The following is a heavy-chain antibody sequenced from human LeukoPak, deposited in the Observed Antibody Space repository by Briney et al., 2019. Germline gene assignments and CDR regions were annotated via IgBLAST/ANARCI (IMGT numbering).Heavy chain of an antibody. CDR2: ISYDGSNK. CDR3: AKESQWLVLEYFQH. V-gene: IGHV3-30*18. Sequence: GGSLRLSCAASGFTFSSYGMHWVRQAPGKGLEWVAVISYDGSNKYYADSVKGRFTISRDNSKNTLYLQMNSLRAEDMAVYYCAKESQWLVLEYFQHWGQGTLVTVSS. CDR1: GFTFSSYG. D-gene: IGHD6-19*01. J-gene: IGHJ1*01.